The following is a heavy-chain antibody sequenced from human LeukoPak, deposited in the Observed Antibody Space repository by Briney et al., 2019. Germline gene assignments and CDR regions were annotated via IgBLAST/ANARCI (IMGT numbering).Heavy chain of an antibody. D-gene: IGHD3-10*01. CDR1: GFTFSSYA. J-gene: IGHJ4*02. CDR2: ISGSGGST. V-gene: IGHV3-23*01. Sequence: PGGSLRLSCAASGFTFSSYAMSWVRQAPGKGLEWVSAISGSGGSTYYADSVKGRFTISRDNSKNTLYLQMNSLRAEDTAVYYCAKLRDYYGSGSYYGHWGQGTLVTVSS. CDR3: AKLRDYYGSGSYYGH.